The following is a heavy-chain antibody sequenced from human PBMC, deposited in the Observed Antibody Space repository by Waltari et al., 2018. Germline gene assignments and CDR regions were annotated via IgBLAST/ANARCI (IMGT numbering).Heavy chain of an antibody. CDR1: GFTFSSYW. Sequence: GFTFSSYWMSWVRQAPGKGLEWVANIKQDGSEKYYVDSVKGRFTISRDNAKNSLYLQMNSLRAEDTAVYYCARDGLDCSGGSCYDGWGEPDAFDIWGQGTMVTVSS. CDR3: ARDGLDCSGGSCYDGWGEPDAFDI. V-gene: IGHV3-7*01. J-gene: IGHJ3*02. CDR2: IKQDGSEK. D-gene: IGHD2-15*01.